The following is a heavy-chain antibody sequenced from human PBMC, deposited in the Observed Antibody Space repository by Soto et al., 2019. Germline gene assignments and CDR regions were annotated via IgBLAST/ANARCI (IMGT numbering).Heavy chain of an antibody. CDR3: ARDASEPTYYFWSGYYKGVSWFDP. CDR1: GFTFSSYW. CDR2: INSDGSST. Sequence: GGSLRLSCAASGFTFSSYWMHWVRQAPGKGLVWVSRINSDGSSTSYADSVKGRFTISRDNAKNTLYLQMNSLRAEDTAVYYCARDASEPTYYFWSGYYKGVSWFDPWGQGTLVTVSS. D-gene: IGHD3-3*01. J-gene: IGHJ5*02. V-gene: IGHV3-74*01.